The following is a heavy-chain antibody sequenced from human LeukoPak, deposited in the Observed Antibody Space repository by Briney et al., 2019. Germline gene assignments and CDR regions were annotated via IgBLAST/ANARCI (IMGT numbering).Heavy chain of an antibody. J-gene: IGHJ6*02. Sequence: GGSLRLSCAASGFTFSSYAISWVRQAPGKGLEWVSAISGSGGSTYYADSVKGRFTISRDNSKNTLYLQMNSLRAEDTAVYYCAKGSGWAAAGDYGMDVWGQGTTVTVPS. D-gene: IGHD6-13*01. CDR1: GFTFSSYA. CDR2: ISGSGGST. CDR3: AKGSGWAAAGDYGMDV. V-gene: IGHV3-23*01.